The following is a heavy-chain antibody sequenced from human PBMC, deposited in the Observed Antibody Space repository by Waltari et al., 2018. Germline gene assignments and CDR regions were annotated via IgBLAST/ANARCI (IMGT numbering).Heavy chain of an antibody. Sequence: EVQLVESGGGLVQPGGSLRVSCTASGFTFSSYWMHWVRQVPGKGLVWVSRTNSDGGGTSYADSSKGRFTISSDNAKNTLFLQMNSLRGEDTAVYYCASGNSHAFDLWGQGTMVTVSS. V-gene: IGHV3-74*01. J-gene: IGHJ3*01. CDR1: GFTFSSYW. D-gene: IGHD1-7*01. CDR2: TNSDGGGT. CDR3: ASGNSHAFDL.